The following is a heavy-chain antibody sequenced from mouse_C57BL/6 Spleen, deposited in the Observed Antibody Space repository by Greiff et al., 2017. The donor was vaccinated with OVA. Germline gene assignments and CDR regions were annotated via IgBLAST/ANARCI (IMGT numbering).Heavy chain of an antibody. Sequence: QVHVKQSGAELVKPGASVKISCKASGYAFSSYWMNWVKQRPGKGLEWIGQIYPGDGDTNYNGKFKGKATLTADKSSSTAYMQLSSLTSEDSAVYFCARSGDYDVFAYWGQGTLVTVSA. CDR1: GYAFSSYW. CDR2: IYPGDGDT. CDR3: ARSGDYDVFAY. V-gene: IGHV1-80*01. D-gene: IGHD2-4*01. J-gene: IGHJ3*01.